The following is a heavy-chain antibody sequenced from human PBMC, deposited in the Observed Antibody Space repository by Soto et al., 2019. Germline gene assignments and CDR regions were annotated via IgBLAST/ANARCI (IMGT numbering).Heavy chain of an antibody. V-gene: IGHV1-18*01. J-gene: IGHJ6*03. CDR1: GYTFTSYG. CDR3: ARDPGRSYGDYAVYYMDV. CDR2: ISAYNGNT. D-gene: IGHD4-17*01. Sequence: GASVKVSCKASGYTFTSYGISWVRQAPGQGLEWMGWISAYNGNTNYAQKLQGRVTMTTDTSTSTAYMELRSLRSDDTAVYYCARDPGRSYGDYAVYYMDVWGKGTTVTVSS.